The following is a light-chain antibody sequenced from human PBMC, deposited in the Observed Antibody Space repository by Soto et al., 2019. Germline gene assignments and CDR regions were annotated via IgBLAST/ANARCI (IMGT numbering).Light chain of an antibody. J-gene: IGKJ3*01. CDR1: QVVSTSY. V-gene: IGKV3-11*01. CDR2: DSS. Sequence: EIVLTQAPANLSLSPGERATLSCRASQVVSTSYLAWYQEKPGQAPRLLISDSSNRATGIPARFSGSGSGTDFTLTISGLEPDDFALYFCQQRADWPITFGPGTKVDIK. CDR3: QQRADWPIT.